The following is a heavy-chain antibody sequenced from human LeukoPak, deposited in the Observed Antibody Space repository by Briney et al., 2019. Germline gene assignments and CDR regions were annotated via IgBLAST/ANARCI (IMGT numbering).Heavy chain of an antibody. D-gene: IGHD6-13*01. J-gene: IGHJ4*02. CDR3: ARAAAAGTKVDY. Sequence: GGSLRLSCAASGFTFSSYSMNWVRQAPGKGLEWVSSISSSSSYIYYADSVKGRFTIPRDNAKNSLYLQMNSLRAEDTAVYYCARAAAAGTKVDYWGQGTLVTVSS. CDR1: GFTFSSYS. CDR2: ISSSSSYI. V-gene: IGHV3-21*01.